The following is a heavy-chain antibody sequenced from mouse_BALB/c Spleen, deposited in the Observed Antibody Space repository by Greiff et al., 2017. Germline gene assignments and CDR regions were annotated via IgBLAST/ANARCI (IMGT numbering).Heavy chain of an antibody. D-gene: IGHD3-1*01. CDR3: TRSGGCDGFAY. V-gene: IGHV1S81*02. J-gene: IGHJ3*01. Sequence: QVQLQQSGAELVKPGASVKLSCKASGYTFTSYYMYWVKQRPGQGLEWIGEINPSNGGTNFNEKFKSKATLTVDKSSSTAYMQLSSLTSEDSAVYYCTRSGGCDGFAYWGQGSLVTVSA. CDR1: GYTFTSYY. CDR2: INPSNGGT.